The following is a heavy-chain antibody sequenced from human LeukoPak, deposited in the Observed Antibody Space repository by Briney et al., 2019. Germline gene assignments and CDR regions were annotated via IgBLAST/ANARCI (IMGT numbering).Heavy chain of an antibody. D-gene: IGHD6-13*01. CDR3: ARIGYSNEDY. Sequence: GGSLRLSCAASGSTFSSYSMNWVRQAPGKGMEWVSSISSSSSYIYYADSVKGRFTISRDNAKNLLYLQMNSLRAEDTAVYYCARIGYSNEDYWGQGTLVTVSS. CDR1: GSTFSSYS. CDR2: ISSSSSYI. V-gene: IGHV3-21*01. J-gene: IGHJ4*02.